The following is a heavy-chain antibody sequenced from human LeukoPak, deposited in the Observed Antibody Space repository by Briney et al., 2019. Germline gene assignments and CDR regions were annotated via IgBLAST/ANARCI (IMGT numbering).Heavy chain of an antibody. J-gene: IGHJ4*02. V-gene: IGHV1-2*02. D-gene: IGHD3-22*01. CDR3: ARVQGRYDSSGYYYG. Sequence: SVKVSCKASGYTFTGYYMHWVRQAPGQGLEWMGWINPNSGGTNYAQKFQGGVTMTRDTSISTAYMELSRLRSDDTAVYYCARVQGRYDSSGYYYGWGQGTLVTVSS. CDR1: GYTFTGYY. CDR2: INPNSGGT.